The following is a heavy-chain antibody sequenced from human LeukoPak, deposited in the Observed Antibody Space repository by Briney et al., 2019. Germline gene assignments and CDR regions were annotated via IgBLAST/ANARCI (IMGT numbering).Heavy chain of an antibody. CDR3: ARVSSSGWILGFDY. V-gene: IGHV4-31*03. Sequence: PSQTLSLTCTVSGGSISSGGYYWSWTRQHPGKGLEWIGYIYYSGSTYYNPSLKSRVTISVDTSKNQFSLKLSSVTAADTAVYYCARVSSSGWILGFDYWGQGTLVTVSS. CDR2: IYYSGST. CDR1: GGSISSGGYY. J-gene: IGHJ4*02. D-gene: IGHD6-19*01.